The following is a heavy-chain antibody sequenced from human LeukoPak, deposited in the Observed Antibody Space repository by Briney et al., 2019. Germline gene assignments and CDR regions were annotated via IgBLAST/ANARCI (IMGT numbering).Heavy chain of an antibody. CDR2: ISYDGSNK. V-gene: IGHV3-30-3*01. Sequence: GGSLRLSCAASGLTFSSYAMHWVRQAPGKGLEWVAVISYDGSNKYYADSVKGRFTISRDNSKNTLYLQMNSLRAEDTAVYYCTRDLNSGGSCWGQGTLVTVSS. CDR1: GLTFSSYA. J-gene: IGHJ4*02. CDR3: TRDLNSGGSC. D-gene: IGHD2-15*01.